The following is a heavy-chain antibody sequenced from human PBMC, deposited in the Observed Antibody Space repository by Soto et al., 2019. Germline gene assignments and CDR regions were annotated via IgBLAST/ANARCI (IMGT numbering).Heavy chain of an antibody. CDR3: ARDHNWNDEGY. D-gene: IGHD1-20*01. CDR2: IYSGGST. J-gene: IGHJ4*02. Sequence: GGSLRLSCAASGFTVSSNYMSWVRQAPGKGLEWVSVIYSGGSTYYADSVKGRFTISRDNSKNTLYLQMNSLRAEDTAVYYCARDHNWNDEGYWGQGTLVTVSS. V-gene: IGHV3-66*01. CDR1: GFTVSSNY.